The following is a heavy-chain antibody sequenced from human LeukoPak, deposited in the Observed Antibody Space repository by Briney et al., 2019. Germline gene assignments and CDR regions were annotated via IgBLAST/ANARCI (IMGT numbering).Heavy chain of an antibody. CDR2: ISYDGSNK. CDR3: AKDYGSGISKYGMDV. Sequence: GGSLRLSCAASGFTFSSYGMHWVRQAPGKGLGWVAVISYDGSNKYYADSVKGRFTISRDNSKNTLYLQMNSLRAEDTAVYYCAKDYGSGISKYGMDVWGQGTTVTVSS. D-gene: IGHD3-10*01. J-gene: IGHJ6*02. V-gene: IGHV3-30*18. CDR1: GFTFSSYG.